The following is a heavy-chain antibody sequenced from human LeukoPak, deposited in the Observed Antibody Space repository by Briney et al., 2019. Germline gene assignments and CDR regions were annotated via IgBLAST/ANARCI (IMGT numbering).Heavy chain of an antibody. Sequence: SETLSLTCTVSGGSIRSGDYYWSWIRQPPGKGLEWIGYIYYSGSTYYNPSLKSRVTISVDTSKNQFSLKLSSVTAADTAVYYCARNVKEPAAEYFQHWGQGTLVTVSS. CDR1: GGSIRSGDYY. CDR2: IYYSGST. D-gene: IGHD2-2*01. CDR3: ARNVKEPAAEYFQH. V-gene: IGHV4-30-4*08. J-gene: IGHJ1*01.